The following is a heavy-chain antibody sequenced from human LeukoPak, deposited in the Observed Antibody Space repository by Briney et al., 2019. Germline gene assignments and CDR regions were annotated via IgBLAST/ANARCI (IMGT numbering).Heavy chain of an antibody. J-gene: IGHJ4*02. Sequence: SETLSLTCTVSGGSIRSYYWSWIRQPPGKGLEWIGYIYYSGSTNYNPSLKSRVAISVDTSRNQFSLKLSSVTAADTAVYYCARRRGRGYDLPSKYYFDYWGQGTLVTVSS. CDR1: GGSIRSYY. D-gene: IGHD5-12*01. CDR2: IYYSGST. V-gene: IGHV4-59*08. CDR3: ARRRGRGYDLPSKYYFDY.